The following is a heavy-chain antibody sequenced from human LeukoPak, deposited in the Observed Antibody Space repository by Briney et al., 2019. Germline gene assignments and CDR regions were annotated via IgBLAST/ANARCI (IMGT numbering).Heavy chain of an antibody. J-gene: IGHJ3*02. D-gene: IGHD5-18*01. CDR3: TREPFTAMVSRDAFDI. CDR1: GFTFGDYA. CDR2: IRSKAYGGTT. Sequence: PGGSLRLSCTASGFTFGDYAMSWFRQAPGKGLEWVGFIRSKAYGGTTEYAASVKGRFTISRDDSKSSAYLQMNSLKTEDTAVYYCTREPFTAMVSRDAFDIWGQGTMVTVSS. V-gene: IGHV3-49*03.